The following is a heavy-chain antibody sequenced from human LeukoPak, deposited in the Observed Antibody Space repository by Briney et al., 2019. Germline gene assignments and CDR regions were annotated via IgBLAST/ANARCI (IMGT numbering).Heavy chain of an antibody. CDR3: ARDSGMGFDY. CDR1: GFTFSSYS. CDR2: ISSSSSYI. Sequence: GGSLRLSCAASGFTFSSYSMNWVRQAPGKGLEWVSSISSSSSYIYYADSVKGRFTISRDNAKNSLYLQMNSLRADDTAVYYCARDSGMGFDYWGQGTLVTVSS. V-gene: IGHV3-21*01. D-gene: IGHD1-14*01. J-gene: IGHJ4*02.